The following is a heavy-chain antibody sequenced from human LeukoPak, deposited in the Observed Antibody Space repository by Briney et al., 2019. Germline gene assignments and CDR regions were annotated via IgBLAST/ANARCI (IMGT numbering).Heavy chain of an antibody. CDR3: AKDPLKPVGYSSGWYRGGY. J-gene: IGHJ4*02. Sequence: GASVKVSCKASGYTFTSYDINWVRQATGHGLEWMGWMDPNSGNTGYAQKFQGRVTMTRNTSISTAYMELSSLRSEDTAVYYCAKDPLKPVGYSSGWYRGGYWGQGTLVTVSS. V-gene: IGHV1-8*01. CDR2: MDPNSGNT. D-gene: IGHD6-19*01. CDR1: GYTFTSYD.